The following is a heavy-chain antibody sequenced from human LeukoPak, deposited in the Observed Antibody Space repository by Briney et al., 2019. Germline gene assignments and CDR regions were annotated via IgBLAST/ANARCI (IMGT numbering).Heavy chain of an antibody. CDR1: GFAFSDYY. Sequence: GGSLRLSCAASGFAFSDYYMNWVRQAPGKGLEWVSSISSSSSYRYYADSVKGRFTISRDNAKNSLYLQMNSLRAEDTAVYYCARVWGSGPFDYWGQGTLVTVSS. CDR2: ISSSSSYR. D-gene: IGHD3-10*01. J-gene: IGHJ4*02. CDR3: ARVWGSGPFDY. V-gene: IGHV3-21*01.